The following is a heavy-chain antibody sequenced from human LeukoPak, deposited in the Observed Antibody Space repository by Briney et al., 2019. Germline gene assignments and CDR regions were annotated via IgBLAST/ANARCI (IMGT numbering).Heavy chain of an antibody. CDR2: ISGSGGST. J-gene: IGHJ3*01. Sequence: GGSLRLSCAASGFTFSSYAMSWVRQAPGKGPQWVADISGSGGSTYYADSVKGRFSVSRDNSKNMVYLELNSLRAEDTAVYYCAKNHEHGRYAGFDFWAEGALVAVSS. D-gene: IGHD2-2*01. CDR1: GFTFSSYA. CDR3: AKNHEHGRYAGFDF. V-gene: IGHV3-23*01.